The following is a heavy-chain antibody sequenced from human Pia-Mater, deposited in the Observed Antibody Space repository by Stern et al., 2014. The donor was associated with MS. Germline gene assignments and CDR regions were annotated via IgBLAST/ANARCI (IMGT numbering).Heavy chain of an antibody. J-gene: IGHJ4*02. Sequence: QVQLVESGPGLVKPSQTLSLTCAVTGGSISSAEYYWSWIRQSQGKGLEWIGYIHYSGTTYYNPSLKSRVTISVDTSKNQFSLKLRSVTAADTAVYYCSRDADGYSLVFGYWGRGTLVTVSS. CDR3: SRDADGYSLVFGY. V-gene: IGHV4-30-4*01. D-gene: IGHD5-24*01. CDR2: IHYSGTT. CDR1: GGSISSAEYY.